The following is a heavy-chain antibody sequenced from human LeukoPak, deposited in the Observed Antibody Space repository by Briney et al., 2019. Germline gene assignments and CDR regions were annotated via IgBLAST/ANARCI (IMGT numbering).Heavy chain of an antibody. CDR2: ICTSGST. J-gene: IGHJ4*02. Sequence: SETLSLTCTVSGGSISSGSYYWSWIRQPAGKGLEWIGRICTSGSTNYNPSLKSRVTISVDTSKNQFSLKLSSVTAADTAVYYCARETDWGDRDYWGQGTLVTVSS. V-gene: IGHV4-61*02. D-gene: IGHD3/OR15-3a*01. CDR1: GGSISSGSYY. CDR3: ARETDWGDRDY.